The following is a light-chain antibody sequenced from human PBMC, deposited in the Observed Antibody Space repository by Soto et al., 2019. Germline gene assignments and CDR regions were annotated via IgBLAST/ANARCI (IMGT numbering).Light chain of an antibody. V-gene: IGKV2-30*02. Sequence: DVVMTQSPLSLPVTLGQPASISCRPSQSLVHSDGNTYLNWFQQRPGQSPRRLIYKVSNRDSGVVDAXSGRVSGTDFTREISRVEADDVGIYFCVPNTYSPYTFGQGTKLEIK. J-gene: IGKJ2*01. CDR3: VPNTYSPYT. CDR1: QSLVHSDGNTY. CDR2: KVS.